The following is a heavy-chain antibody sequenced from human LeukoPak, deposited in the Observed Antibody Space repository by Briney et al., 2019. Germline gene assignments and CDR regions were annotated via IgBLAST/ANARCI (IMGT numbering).Heavy chain of an antibody. D-gene: IGHD3-10*01. CDR2: INHSGST. Sequence: SETLSLTCAVYGGSFSGYYWSWIRQPPGKGLEWIGEINHSGSTNYNPSLKSRVTISVDTSKNQFSLKLSSVTAADTAVYYCARGSRAGRLGFDPWGQGTLVTVSS. J-gene: IGHJ5*02. CDR1: GGSFSGYY. CDR3: ARGSRAGRLGFDP. V-gene: IGHV4-34*01.